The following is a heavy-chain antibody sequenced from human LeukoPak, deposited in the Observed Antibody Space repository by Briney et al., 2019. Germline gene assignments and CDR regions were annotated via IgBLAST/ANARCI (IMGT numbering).Heavy chain of an antibody. CDR1: GFTVRSSY. CDR2: IYSGGSP. Sequence: GGSLRLSCAASGFTVRSSYMSWVRQAPGKGLEWVSVIYSGGSPDYADSAKGRFTISSDNSKNTLYLQMNSLRVEDTAVYYCARDGADNSGYYFGSLWGQGTMVTVSS. CDR3: ARDGADNSGYYFGSL. V-gene: IGHV3-53*01. D-gene: IGHD3-22*01. J-gene: IGHJ3*01.